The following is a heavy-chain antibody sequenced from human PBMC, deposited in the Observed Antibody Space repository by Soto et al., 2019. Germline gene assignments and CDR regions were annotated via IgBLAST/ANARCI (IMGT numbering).Heavy chain of an antibody. V-gene: IGHV4-34*01. CDR3: XXXXDXXXXLTGYYRVYYFDY. CDR2: INHSGST. D-gene: IGHD3-9*01. CDR1: GGSFSGYY. Sequence: TLSLTCAVYGGSFSGYYWSWIRQPPGKGLEWIGEINHSGSTNYNPSLKSRVTISVDTSKNQFSLKLSSVTAADTAVYYCXXXXDXXXXLTGYYRVYYFDYWGQGTLVTVSS. J-gene: IGHJ4*02.